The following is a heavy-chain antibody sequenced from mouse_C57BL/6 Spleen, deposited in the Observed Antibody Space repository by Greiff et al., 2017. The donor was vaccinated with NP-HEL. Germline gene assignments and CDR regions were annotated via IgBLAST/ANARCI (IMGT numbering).Heavy chain of an antibody. CDR3: TGTDYAMDY. V-gene: IGHV6-3*01. CDR1: GFTFSNYW. CDR2: IRLKSDNYAT. J-gene: IGHJ4*01. Sequence: EVKLQESGGGLVQPGGSMKLSCVASGFTFSNYWMNWVRQSPEKGLEWVAQIRLKSDNYATLYAESVKGRFTISRDDSKSSVYLQMNNLRAEDTGIYYCTGTDYAMDYWGQGTSVTVSS.